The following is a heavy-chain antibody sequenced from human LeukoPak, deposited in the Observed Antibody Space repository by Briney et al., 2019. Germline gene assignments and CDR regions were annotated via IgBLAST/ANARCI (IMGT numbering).Heavy chain of an antibody. Sequence: ASVKVSCKASGYTFTSYDINWVRQATGQGREWMGWMNPNSGNTGYAQKFQGRVTMTRNTSISTAYMELSSLRSEDTAVYYCARVVRGSDSSGYYYTYWGQGTLVTVSS. CDR1: GYTFTSYD. D-gene: IGHD3-22*01. V-gene: IGHV1-8*01. J-gene: IGHJ4*02. CDR3: ARVVRGSDSSGYYYTY. CDR2: MNPNSGNT.